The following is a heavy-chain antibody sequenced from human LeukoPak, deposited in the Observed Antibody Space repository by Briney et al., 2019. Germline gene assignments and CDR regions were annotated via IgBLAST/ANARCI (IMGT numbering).Heavy chain of an antibody. Sequence: PSETLSLTCTVSGGSISSYYWSWIRQPPGKGLEWIGYTYYSGSTNYNPSLKSRVTISVDTSKNQFSLKLSSVTAADTAVYYCAREGQYSSSFDYWGQGTLVTVSS. CDR3: AREGQYSSSFDY. J-gene: IGHJ4*02. CDR2: TYYSGST. V-gene: IGHV4-59*12. D-gene: IGHD6-19*01. CDR1: GGSISSYY.